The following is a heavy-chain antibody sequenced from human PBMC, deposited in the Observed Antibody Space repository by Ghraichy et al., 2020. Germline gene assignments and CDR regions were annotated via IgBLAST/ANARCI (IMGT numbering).Heavy chain of an antibody. D-gene: IGHD5-18*01. CDR2: IRYDGSNK. CDR1: GFTFSSYG. Sequence: GGSLRLSCAASGFTFSSYGMHWVRQAPGKGLEWVAFIRYDGSNKYYADSVKGRFTISRDSSKNTLYLQMNNLRAEDTAVYFCYAGYSYGGGSLDYWGQGTLVTVSS. V-gene: IGHV3-30*02. CDR3: YAGYSYGGGSLDY. J-gene: IGHJ4*02.